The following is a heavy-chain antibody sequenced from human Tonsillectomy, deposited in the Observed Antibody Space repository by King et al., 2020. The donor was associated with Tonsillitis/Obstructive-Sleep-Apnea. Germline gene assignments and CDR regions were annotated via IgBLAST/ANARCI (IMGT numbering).Heavy chain of an antibody. V-gene: IGHV3-53*04. CDR1: GLTVSSNY. CDR2: IYSGGST. Sequence: QLVQSGGGLVQPGGSLRLSCAASGLTVSSNYMSWVRQAPGKGLEWVSVIYSGGSTYYTDSVKGRFTISRHNSENTLYLQMNSLRAEDTAVYYCATSSIRWGXDAFXIWGXXTWSPSL. J-gene: IGHJ3*02. CDR3: ATSSIRWGXDAFXI. D-gene: IGHD2-2*01.